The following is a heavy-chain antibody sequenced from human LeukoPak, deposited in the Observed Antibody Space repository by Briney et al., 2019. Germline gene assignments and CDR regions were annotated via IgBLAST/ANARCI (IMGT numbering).Heavy chain of an antibody. CDR2: LSGSGYNT. CDR1: GFTFSSHA. D-gene: IGHD2-2*01. J-gene: IGHJ4*02. CDR3: AKDPYGTRYFDY. Sequence: GGSLRLSCAASGFTFSSHALSWVRQAPGKGLEWVSSLSGSGYNTYYADSVKGRFTISRDNSKNTVYPQMNSLRAEDTAVYYCAKDPYGTRYFDYWGQGTLVTVSS. V-gene: IGHV3-23*01.